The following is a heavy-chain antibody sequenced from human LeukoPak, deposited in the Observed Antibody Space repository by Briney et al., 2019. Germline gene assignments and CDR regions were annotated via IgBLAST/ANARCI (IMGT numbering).Heavy chain of an antibody. CDR3: ARSGSHRPVDY. CDR2: IYYSGST. CDR1: DDSIVSGVYF. Sequence: PSETLSLTCTVSDDSIVSGVYFWTWIRQDPGKGLEWIGYIYYSGSTYYNPSLKSRVTMSVDTPKNQFSLKLSSMTAADTAVYYCARSGSHRPVDYWGQGTLVTVSS. J-gene: IGHJ4*02. D-gene: IGHD1-26*01. V-gene: IGHV4-31*03.